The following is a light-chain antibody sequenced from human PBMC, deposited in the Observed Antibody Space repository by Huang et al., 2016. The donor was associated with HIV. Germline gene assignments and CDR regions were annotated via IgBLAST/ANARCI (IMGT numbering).Light chain of an antibody. Sequence: IVLTQSPATVSLSPGERATLSCKASQSVSSYLAWYQQKPGQAPRLLIYDATSRALGIPARFSGSGSGTDFTLTISNLGPEDFAVYFCQQRYDWPLTFGGGTKVEIK. J-gene: IGKJ4*01. CDR3: QQRYDWPLT. CDR1: QSVSSY. V-gene: IGKV3-11*01. CDR2: DAT.